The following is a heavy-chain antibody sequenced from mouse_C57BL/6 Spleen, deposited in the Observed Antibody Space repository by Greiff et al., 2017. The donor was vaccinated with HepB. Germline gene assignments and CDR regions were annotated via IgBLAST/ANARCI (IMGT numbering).Heavy chain of an antibody. V-gene: IGHV1-69*01. CDR1: GYTFPSYW. J-gene: IGHJ4*01. CDR2: IDPSDSYT. CDR3: ASNPNFFRAMDY. Sequence: QVQLQQPGAELVMPGASVKLSCKASGYTFPSYWMHWVKQRPGQGLEWIGEIDPSDSYTNYNQKFKGKSTLTVDKSSSTAYMQLSSLTSEDAAVYYCASNPNFFRAMDYWGQGTSVTVSS. D-gene: IGHD4-1*01.